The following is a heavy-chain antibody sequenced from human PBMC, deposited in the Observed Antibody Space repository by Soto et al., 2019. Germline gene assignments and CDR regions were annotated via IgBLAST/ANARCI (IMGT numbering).Heavy chain of an antibody. J-gene: IGHJ4*02. CDR2: IKQDGSEK. CDR3: ARVKEVVMVSAKYYFDY. CDR1: GFTFSSYW. V-gene: IGHV3-7*03. D-gene: IGHD2-15*01. Sequence: PGGSLRLSCAASGFTFSSYWMSWVRQAPGQGLEWVANIKQDGSEKYYVDSVKGRFTISRDNAKNSLYLQMNSLRAEDTAVYYCARVKEVVMVSAKYYFDYWGQGTLVTVSS.